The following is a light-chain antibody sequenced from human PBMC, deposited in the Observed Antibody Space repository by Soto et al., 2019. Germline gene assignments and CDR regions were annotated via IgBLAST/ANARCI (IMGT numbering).Light chain of an antibody. Sequence: DIVMTQSPDSLAVSLGERATINCKSSQSVFYSSNNKNYLAWYQQKAGQPPKLLFYWASTRESGVPDRFSGSGSGPDFTLTITNLQAEDMAVYFCQQYYAIPHTFGQGTKLEIK. V-gene: IGKV4-1*01. J-gene: IGKJ2*01. CDR3: QQYYAIPHT. CDR1: QSVFYSSNNKNY. CDR2: WAS.